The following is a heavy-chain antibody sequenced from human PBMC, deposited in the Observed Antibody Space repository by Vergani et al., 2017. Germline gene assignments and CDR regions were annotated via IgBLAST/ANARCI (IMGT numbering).Heavy chain of an antibody. CDR1: GYTFTNYW. V-gene: IGHV5-51*03. D-gene: IGHD2-2*01. J-gene: IGHJ6*02. Sequence: EVQLVQSGAEVKKSGESLRISCKGSGYTFTNYWIGWVRQLPGKGLEWMGIIYPGDSDTRYSPSFQGQVTISADKSISTAYLQWSSLKASDTAMYYCAGGGGDCSSTSCPILYYYYYGMDVWGQGTTVTVSS. CDR3: AGGGGDCSSTSCPILYYYYYGMDV. CDR2: IYPGDSDT.